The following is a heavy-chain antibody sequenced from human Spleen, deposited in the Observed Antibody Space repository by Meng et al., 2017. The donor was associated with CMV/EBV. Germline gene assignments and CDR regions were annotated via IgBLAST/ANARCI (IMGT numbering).Heavy chain of an antibody. CDR1: GFTFSSYW. V-gene: IGHV3-74*01. J-gene: IGHJ4*02. Sequence: GESLKISCAASGFTFSSYWMHWVRQAPGKGLVWVSRINSDGSSTSYADSVKGRFTISRDNAKNTLYLQMNSLRAEDTAVYYCARFHSSGWSFDYWGQGTLVTVSS. D-gene: IGHD6-19*01. CDR2: INSDGSST. CDR3: ARFHSSGWSFDY.